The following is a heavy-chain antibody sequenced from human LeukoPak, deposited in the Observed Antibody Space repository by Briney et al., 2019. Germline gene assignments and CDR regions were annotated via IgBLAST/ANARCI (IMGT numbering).Heavy chain of an antibody. CDR2: INPNSGGT. D-gene: IGHD1-26*01. Sequence: ASVKVSCTASGYTFTGYYMHWVRQAPGQGLEWMGWINPNSGGTNYAQKFQGRVTMTRDTSVSTAYMELSRLRSDDTAVYYCASTKWELLPGNLDYWGQGTLVTVSS. J-gene: IGHJ4*02. CDR1: GYTFTGYY. CDR3: ASTKWELLPGNLDY. V-gene: IGHV1-2*02.